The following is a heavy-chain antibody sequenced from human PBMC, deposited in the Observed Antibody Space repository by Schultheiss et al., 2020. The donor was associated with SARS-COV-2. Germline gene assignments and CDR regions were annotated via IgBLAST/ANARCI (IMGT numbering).Heavy chain of an antibody. CDR2: ISVSNGNT. CDR3: AKYRGWYARPPLLFDY. V-gene: IGHV1-18*04. Sequence: ASVKVSCKASGYTFTDYYMHWVRQAPGQGLEWMGWISVSNGNTNYAQNFQGRVSMTTDTSTNTAYMELRGLRSDDTAVYYCAKYRGWYARPPLLFDYWGQGILVTVSS. CDR1: GYTFTDYY. J-gene: IGHJ4*02. D-gene: IGHD6-19*01.